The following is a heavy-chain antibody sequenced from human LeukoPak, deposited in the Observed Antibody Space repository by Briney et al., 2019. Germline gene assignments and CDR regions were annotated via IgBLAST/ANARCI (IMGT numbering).Heavy chain of an antibody. V-gene: IGHV4-61*02. CDR1: GGSISSGSYY. J-gene: IGHJ4*02. CDR3: ARFTSLVDY. D-gene: IGHD2-2*01. CDR2: IYTGGST. Sequence: PSQTLSLTCTVSGGSISSGSYYWSWIRQPAGKGLEWIGRIYTGGSTNYNPSLKSRVTISVDTSKNQFSLKLGSVTAADTAVYYCARFTSLVDYWGQGTLVTVSS.